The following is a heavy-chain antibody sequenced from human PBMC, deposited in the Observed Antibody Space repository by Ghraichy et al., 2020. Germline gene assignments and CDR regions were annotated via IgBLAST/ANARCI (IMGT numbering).Heavy chain of an antibody. D-gene: IGHD2-21*02. CDR1: GYIFTDYY. V-gene: IGHV1-2*04. CDR2: INPNNGDT. Sequence: ASVKVSCKASGYIFTDYYIYWVRQAPGQGLEWMGWINPNNGDTNYALKFQDWVAVTRDTSINTAFVELSRLKSDDTAVYYCARGSKSDWTPYWYFDLWGRGTLVTVSS. J-gene: IGHJ2*01. CDR3: ARGSKSDWTPYWYFDL.